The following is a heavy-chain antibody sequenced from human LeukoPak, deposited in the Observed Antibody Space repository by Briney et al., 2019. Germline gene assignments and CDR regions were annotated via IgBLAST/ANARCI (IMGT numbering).Heavy chain of an antibody. V-gene: IGHV3-23*01. J-gene: IGHJ6*03. CDR1: GFTFSSYA. CDR3: ARDSVLLIYYYYYMDV. CDR2: ISGSGGST. Sequence: GGSLRLSCAASGFTFSSYAMSWVRQAPGKGLEWVSAISGSGGSTYYAGSVKGRFTISRDNAKNSLYLQMNSLRAEDTALYYCARDSVLLIYYYYYMDVWGKGTTVTVSS. D-gene: IGHD3-10*01.